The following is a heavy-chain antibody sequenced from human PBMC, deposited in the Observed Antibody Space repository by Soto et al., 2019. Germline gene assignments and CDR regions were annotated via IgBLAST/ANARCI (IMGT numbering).Heavy chain of an antibody. CDR2: IWYDGSNK. V-gene: IGHV3-33*01. CDR3: ARDVTGYPIDY. Sequence: PGGSLRLSCAASGFTFSSYGMHWVRQAPGKGLEWVAVIWYDGSNKYYADSVKGRFTISRDNSKNTLYLQMNSLRAEDTAVYYCARDVTGYPIDYWGQGTLVTVSS. J-gene: IGHJ4*02. CDR1: GFTFSSYG. D-gene: IGHD5-18*01.